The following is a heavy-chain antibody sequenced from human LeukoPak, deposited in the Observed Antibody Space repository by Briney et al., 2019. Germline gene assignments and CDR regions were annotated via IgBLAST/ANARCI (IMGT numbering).Heavy chain of an antibody. V-gene: IGHV4-39*01. CDR2: IYYSGST. CDR3: ARRELLRRGAFDI. Sequence: SETLSLTCTVSGGSISSSSYYWGWIRQPPGKGLEWIGSIYYSGSTYYNPSLKSRVTISVDTSKNQFSLKLSSVTAADTAVYYCARRELLRRGAFDIWGQGTMVTVSS. D-gene: IGHD1-26*01. J-gene: IGHJ3*02. CDR1: GGSISSSSYY.